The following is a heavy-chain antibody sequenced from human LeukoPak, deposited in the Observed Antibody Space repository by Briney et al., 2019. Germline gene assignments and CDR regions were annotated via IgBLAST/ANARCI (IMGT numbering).Heavy chain of an antibody. D-gene: IGHD2-8*01. CDR1: GYSISSGYY. J-gene: IGHJ4*02. CDR2: IYHSGST. CDR3: ARVKCTNGVCYFDY. V-gene: IGHV4-38-2*02. Sequence: SETLSLTCTVSGYSISSGYYWGWIRPPPGKGLEWIGSIYHSGSTYYNPSLKSRVTISVDTSKNQFSLKLSSVTAADTAVYYFARVKCTNGVCYFDYWGQGTLVTVSS.